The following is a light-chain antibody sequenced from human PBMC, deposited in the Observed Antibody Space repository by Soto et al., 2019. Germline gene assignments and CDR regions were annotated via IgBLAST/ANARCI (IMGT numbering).Light chain of an antibody. Sequence: EVVVTQSPATLSVSPGERATLSCRASQSVSSNLAWYQQKPGQAPRLLIYGASTRATGIPARFSGSGSGTDFTLTISSLEPEDFAVYYCHQYDNWPYTFGQGTKVDIK. CDR3: HQYDNWPYT. V-gene: IGKV3-15*01. CDR1: QSVSSN. CDR2: GAS. J-gene: IGKJ2*01.